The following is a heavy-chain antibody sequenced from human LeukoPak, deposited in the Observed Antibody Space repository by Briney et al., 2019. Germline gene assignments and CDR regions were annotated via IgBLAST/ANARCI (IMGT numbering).Heavy chain of an antibody. J-gene: IGHJ5*02. Sequence: PSETLSLTCTVSGDSISSNSYYWGWIRQPPVKGLEWIGSMYYSGSTYYNSSLKSRVTISVDTSKNQFSLKLSSVTAADTAVYYCARQFYTAIVLFWFDPWGLGTLVTVSS. V-gene: IGHV4-39*07. D-gene: IGHD5-18*01. CDR2: MYYSGST. CDR1: GDSISSNSYY. CDR3: ARQFYTAIVLFWFDP.